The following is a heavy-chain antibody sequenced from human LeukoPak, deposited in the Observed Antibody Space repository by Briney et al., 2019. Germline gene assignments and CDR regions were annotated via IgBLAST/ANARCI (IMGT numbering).Heavy chain of an antibody. CDR1: GFTFSSYS. V-gene: IGHV3-21*01. J-gene: IGHJ3*02. D-gene: IGHD1-26*01. CDR3: ARSGSSDAFDI. CDR2: ISSSSSYI. Sequence: PGGSLRLSCAASGFTFSSYSMNWVRRAPGKGLEWVSSISSSSSYIYYADSVKGRFTISRDNAKNSLYLQMNSLRAEDTAVYYCARSGSSDAFDIWGQGTMVTVSS.